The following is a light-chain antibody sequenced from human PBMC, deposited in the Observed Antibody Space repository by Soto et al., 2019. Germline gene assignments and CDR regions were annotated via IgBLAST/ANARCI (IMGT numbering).Light chain of an antibody. CDR3: QQYNSYSQT. Sequence: DIQMTQSPSTLSASVGDGVTITCRASQSISTWLAWYQQKPGKAPKLLIYDASSLQSGVPSRFSGSASGTEFTLTISSLQPDDFATYYCQQYNSYSQTFGQGTRLEIK. V-gene: IGKV1-5*01. J-gene: IGKJ5*01. CDR2: DAS. CDR1: QSISTW.